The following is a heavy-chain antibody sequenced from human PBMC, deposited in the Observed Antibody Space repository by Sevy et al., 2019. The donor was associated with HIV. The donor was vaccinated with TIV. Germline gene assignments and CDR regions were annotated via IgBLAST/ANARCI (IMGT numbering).Heavy chain of an antibody. Sequence: SETLSLTCAVYGGSFSGYYWSWIRQPPGKGLEWIGEINHSGSTNYNPSLKSRVTISVDTSKNQFSLKLSSVTAADTAVYYCARGPNRYIVVVVAATSGDYGMDVWGQGTTVTVSS. CDR1: GGSFSGYY. CDR3: ARGPNRYIVVVVAATSGDYGMDV. D-gene: IGHD2-15*01. V-gene: IGHV4-34*01. J-gene: IGHJ6*02. CDR2: INHSGST.